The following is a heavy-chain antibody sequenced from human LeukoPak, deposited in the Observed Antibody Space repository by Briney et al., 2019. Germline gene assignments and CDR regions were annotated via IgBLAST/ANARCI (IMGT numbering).Heavy chain of an antibody. CDR3: ARSQQQKNSPPTQFDY. CDR1: GFTFNSYD. Sequence: GGSLRLSCAASGFTFNSYDMHWVRQATGKGLEWVSAIGTAGDTYYPGSVKGRFTISREKAKYSLYLQMNSLRAGDTAGYYCARSQQQKNSPPTQFDYWGQGTLVTVSS. CDR2: IGTAGDT. V-gene: IGHV3-13*01. J-gene: IGHJ4*02. D-gene: IGHD6-13*01.